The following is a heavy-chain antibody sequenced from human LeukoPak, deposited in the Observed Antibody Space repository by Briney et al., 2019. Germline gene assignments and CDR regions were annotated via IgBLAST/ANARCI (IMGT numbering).Heavy chain of an antibody. CDR3: ARGPGTTISYSAMDV. D-gene: IGHD1-7*01. J-gene: IGHJ6*02. CDR1: GESFSGYY. V-gene: IGHV4-34*01. CDR2: INHSGSI. Sequence: PSETLSLTCAVYGESFSGYYWRWIRQPPGKGLEWIGEINHSGSITYNPSLKSRLTISVDTSTNHLSLKMSSVTAADTAVYYCARGPGTTISYSAMDVWGQGTTVTVSS.